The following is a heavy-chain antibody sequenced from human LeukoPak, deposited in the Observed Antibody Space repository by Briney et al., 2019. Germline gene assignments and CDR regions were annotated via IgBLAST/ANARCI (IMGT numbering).Heavy chain of an antibody. CDR1: GFTFSSYW. Sequence: PGGSLRLSCAASGFTFSSYWMSWVRQAPGKGLEWVANINQDGREKYYVGSVKGRFTISRDNAESSVYLQMNSLRAEDTAIYYCAKNGDRGAYCTGGTCYPYFYYYMDVWGKGTTVTI. D-gene: IGHD2-15*01. J-gene: IGHJ6*03. CDR3: AKNGDRGAYCTGGTCYPYFYYYMDV. V-gene: IGHV3-7*03. CDR2: INQDGREK.